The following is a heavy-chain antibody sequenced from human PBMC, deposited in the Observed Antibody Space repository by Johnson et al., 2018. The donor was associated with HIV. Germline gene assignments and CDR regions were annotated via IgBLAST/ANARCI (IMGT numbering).Heavy chain of an antibody. Sequence: VQLVESGGGLVQPGRSLRLSCVASGVKLDDYAMHWVRQPPGKGLEWVAGITWNSHIVDYADSVKGRFTISRDNAKNSLYLQMNSLRAEDTAVYYCARDHVMVVTPGDCFDIWGQGTMVTVSS. D-gene: IGHD2-21*02. CDR3: ARDHVMVVTPGDCFDI. CDR1: GVKLDDYA. V-gene: IGHV3-9*01. J-gene: IGHJ3*02. CDR2: ITWNSHIV.